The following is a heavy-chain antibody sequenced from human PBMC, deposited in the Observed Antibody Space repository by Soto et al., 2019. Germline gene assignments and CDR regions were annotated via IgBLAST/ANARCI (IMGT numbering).Heavy chain of an antibody. D-gene: IGHD2-2*01. J-gene: IGHJ4*02. Sequence: SETLSLTCTVSGGSISSGDYYWSWIRQPPGKGLEWIGYIYYTGSTYYNPSLKSRLTISVDTSKNQFSLKLTSVTAADTAVYFCARYQKGPFGYWGQGTLVTVSS. CDR3: ARYQKGPFGY. CDR2: IYYTGST. V-gene: IGHV4-30-4*01. CDR1: GGSISSGDYY.